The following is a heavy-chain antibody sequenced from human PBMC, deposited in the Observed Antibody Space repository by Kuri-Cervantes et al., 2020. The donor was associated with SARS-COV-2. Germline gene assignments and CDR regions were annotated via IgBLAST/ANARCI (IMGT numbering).Heavy chain of an antibody. CDR1: GFEFDYYG. CDR3: ARENGASSLTRWFDP. V-gene: IGHV3-20*04. J-gene: IGHJ5*02. CDR2: VSGNGGIR. D-gene: IGHD1-1*01. Sequence: GESLKISCAASGFEFDYYGMSWVRQAPGKGLEWVSGVSGNGGIRVHADSVMGRFTISRDNAKNSLYLQMNSLRVEDTALYYCARENGASSLTRWFDPWGQGTLVTVSS.